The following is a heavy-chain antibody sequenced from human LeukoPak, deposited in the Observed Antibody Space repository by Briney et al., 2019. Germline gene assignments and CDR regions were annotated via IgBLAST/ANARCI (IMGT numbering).Heavy chain of an antibody. CDR3: VKSAYFAIGFDM. J-gene: IGHJ3*02. CDR1: GFTFDDSA. Sequence: GGSLRLSCAASGFTFDDSAMHWVRQAPGKGLEWVSGISWNNATIGYADSVKGRFTISRDNAKNSLYLQMNSLRAEDTAFYYCVKSAYFAIGFDMWGKGTLVTVFS. D-gene: IGHD3-3*01. V-gene: IGHV3-9*01. CDR2: ISWNNATI.